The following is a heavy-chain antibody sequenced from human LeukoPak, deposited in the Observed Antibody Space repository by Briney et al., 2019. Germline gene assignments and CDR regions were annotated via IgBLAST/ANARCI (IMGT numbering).Heavy chain of an antibody. CDR2: IYYTGTTT. Sequence: SETLSLPCTVSGGSIRSVGYYWSWIRQYPGKGLEWIGFIYYTGTTTYYNPSLKSRATISVDTSKNHFSLKLTSVTAADTAVYYCARATGGAAAADFDPWGQGTLVTVSS. J-gene: IGHJ5*02. CDR1: GGSIRSVGYY. CDR3: ARATGGAAAADFDP. V-gene: IGHV4-31*03. D-gene: IGHD6-13*01.